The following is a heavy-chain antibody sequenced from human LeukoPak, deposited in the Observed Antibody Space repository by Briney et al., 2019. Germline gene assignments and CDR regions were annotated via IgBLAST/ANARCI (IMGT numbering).Heavy chain of an antibody. J-gene: IGHJ4*02. CDR1: GYTFTSYG. CDR3: ARDQPDRLLGYCGSTGGSKAY. V-gene: IGHV1-18*01. D-gene: IGHD2-2*01. Sequence: ASVKVSCKASGYTFTSYGISWVRQAPGQGLEWMGWISAYNGNTNYAQKLQGRVTMTTDTSTSTAYMELRSLRSDDTAVYYCARDQPDRLLGYCGSTGGSKAYGGKGPLVTVS. CDR2: ISAYNGNT.